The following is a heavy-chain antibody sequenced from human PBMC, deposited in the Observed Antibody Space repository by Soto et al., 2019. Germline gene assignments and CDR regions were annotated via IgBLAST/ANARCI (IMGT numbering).Heavy chain of an antibody. Sequence: EVQLVQSGTEVKKPGESLRISCETSGYSFTGYWIGWARQMPGKGLEWMGIIYPDDSDTRYSPSFQGQVTISPDKSIGSAYLQWSSLKASDTAIYYCARYGNNNLDYWGQGSLVTVSS. CDR1: GYSFTGYW. CDR2: IYPDDSDT. V-gene: IGHV5-51*03. D-gene: IGHD1-1*01. J-gene: IGHJ4*02. CDR3: ARYGNNNLDY.